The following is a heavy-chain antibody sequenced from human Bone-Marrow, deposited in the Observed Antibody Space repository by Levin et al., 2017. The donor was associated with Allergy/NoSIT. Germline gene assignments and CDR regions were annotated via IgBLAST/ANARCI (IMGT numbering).Heavy chain of an antibody. D-gene: IGHD2-8*01. CDR3: ARLYGNGVALYYFDS. J-gene: IGHJ4*02. CDR1: GGSISGYY. CDR2: IYYSGST. Sequence: SSETLSLTCTVSGGSISGYYWSWIRQAPGKGLEWIGYIYYSGSTTYNPSLRGRATVSLDTSKKQFSLRLSSVTASDTALYYCARLYGNGVALYYFDSWGQGTQVTVSS. V-gene: IGHV4-59*08.